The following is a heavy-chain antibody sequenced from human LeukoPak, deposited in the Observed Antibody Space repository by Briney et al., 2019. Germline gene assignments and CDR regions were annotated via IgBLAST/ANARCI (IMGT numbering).Heavy chain of an antibody. J-gene: IGHJ4*02. CDR3: AKDRVVIMPASLNY. CDR2: ITGSGGST. V-gene: IGHV3-23*01. Sequence: GGSLRLSCAASGFTSSSYAMSWVRQAPGGGLEWVSAITGSGGSTYYADFVKGRFTISRDNSKNTLYLQMNSLRAEDTAVYYCAKDRVVIMPASLNYWGQGTLVTVSS. CDR1: GFTSSSYA. D-gene: IGHD2-21*01.